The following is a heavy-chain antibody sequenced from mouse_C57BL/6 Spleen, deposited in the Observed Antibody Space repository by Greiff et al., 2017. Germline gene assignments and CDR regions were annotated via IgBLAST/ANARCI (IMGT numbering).Heavy chain of an antibody. D-gene: IGHD2-4*01. J-gene: IGHJ1*03. CDR2: ISDGGSYT. Sequence: EVHLVESGGGLVKPGGSLKLSCAASGFTFSSYAMSWVRQTPEKRLEWVATISDGGSYTYYPDNVKGRFTISRDNAKNNLYRQMSHLKSEDTAMYYCARDGGLRWYFDVWGTGTTVTVSS. CDR1: GFTFSSYA. V-gene: IGHV5-4*01. CDR3: ARDGGLRWYFDV.